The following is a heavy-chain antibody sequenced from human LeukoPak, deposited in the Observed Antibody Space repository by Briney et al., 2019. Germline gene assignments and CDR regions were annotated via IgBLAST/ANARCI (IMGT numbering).Heavy chain of an antibody. V-gene: IGHV3-48*01. Sequence: QTGGSLRLSCAASGFTFSSYSMNWVRQAPGKGLEWVSYISSSSSTIYYADSVKGRFTISRDNAKNSLYVQMNSLRAEDTAVYYCARDHHRRLYDSQARDTFDIWGQGTMVTVSS. J-gene: IGHJ3*02. CDR1: GFTFSSYS. D-gene: IGHD3-22*01. CDR3: ARDHHRRLYDSQARDTFDI. CDR2: ISSSSSTI.